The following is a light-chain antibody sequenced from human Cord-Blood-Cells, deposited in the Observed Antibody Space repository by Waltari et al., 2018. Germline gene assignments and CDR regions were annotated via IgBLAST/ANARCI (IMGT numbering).Light chain of an antibody. V-gene: IGLV7-43*01. CDR2: STS. Sequence: QTVVTQEPSLTVSPGGTVTLTSASSTGAVTSGYYPNWFQQNPGQAPRALLYSTSNKHSPTPARFSGSLLGGKAALTLSGVQPEDEAEYYCLLYYGGAQWVFGGGTKLTVL. CDR1: TGAVTSGYY. J-gene: IGLJ3*02. CDR3: LLYYGGAQWV.